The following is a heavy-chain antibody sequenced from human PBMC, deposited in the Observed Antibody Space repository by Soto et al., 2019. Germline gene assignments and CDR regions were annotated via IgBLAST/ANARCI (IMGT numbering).Heavy chain of an antibody. CDR3: VREGRGSFDF. CDR2: ISGSGGST. J-gene: IGHJ3*01. D-gene: IGHD5-12*01. CDR1: GFTFSTYA. V-gene: IGHV3-23*01. Sequence: GGSLRLSCAASGFTFSTYAMSWVRQAPGKGLEWVSGISGSGGSTYYADSVKGRYTVSRDNSKNTLYLQMNSLRAEDTALYYCVREGRGSFDFWGRGTMVTVS.